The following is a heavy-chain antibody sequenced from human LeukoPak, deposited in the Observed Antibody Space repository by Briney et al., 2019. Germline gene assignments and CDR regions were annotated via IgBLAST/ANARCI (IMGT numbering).Heavy chain of an antibody. D-gene: IGHD1-14*01. Sequence: GGSLRLSCTTSGLTFSTSGFNRVRQAPGKGLEWVASIGPTGFDRYHADSIKGRFTISRDNANNFLYLQMDSLRAEDTAVYYCATETNGRHYDYWGRGTLLTVSS. J-gene: IGHJ4*02. V-gene: IGHV3-21*06. CDR3: ATETNGRHYDY. CDR1: GLTFSTSG. CDR2: IGPTGFDR.